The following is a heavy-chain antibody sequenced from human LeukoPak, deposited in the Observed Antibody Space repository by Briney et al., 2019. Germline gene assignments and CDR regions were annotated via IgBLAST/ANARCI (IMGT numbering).Heavy chain of an antibody. Sequence: PSETLSLTCTVSGASLSRDTYFWGWIRQSPEKGLEWIGSIDSSGTTHYNSSLKSRVVISVDTSRNQVSLNLTSVTPADTAVYYCARHGYIQFWLYWGQGTQVIVSS. V-gene: IGHV4-39*01. D-gene: IGHD5-18*01. J-gene: IGHJ4*02. CDR3: ARHGYIQFWLY. CDR1: GASLSRDTYF. CDR2: IDSSGTT.